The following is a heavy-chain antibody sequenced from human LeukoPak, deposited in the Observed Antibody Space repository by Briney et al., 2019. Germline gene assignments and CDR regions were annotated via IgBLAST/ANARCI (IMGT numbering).Heavy chain of an antibody. V-gene: IGHV1-18*01. D-gene: IGHD3-22*01. Sequence: ASVTVSFTTSGYTFTKYGISWVRQAPGQGHGWMGWISAYDGNTNYAQKLQDRLTLTTDTSTDTAHMELRSLRSDDTAVYYCVRARGDRSGYYRYWGQGTLVTVSS. CDR2: ISAYDGNT. J-gene: IGHJ4*02. CDR1: GYTFTKYG. CDR3: VRARGDRSGYYRY.